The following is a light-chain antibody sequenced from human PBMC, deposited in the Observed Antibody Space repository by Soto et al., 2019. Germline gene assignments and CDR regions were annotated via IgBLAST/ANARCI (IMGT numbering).Light chain of an antibody. J-gene: IGKJ2*01. V-gene: IGKV3-11*01. Sequence: EIVLTQSPATLSLSPGERATLSCRASQSVANYLGWYQQKPGQAPRLLIYDASNRATGIPARFRGSGSGTDFTLTISSPEPEDFAVYYCQQRSTWPAYTFGQGTKLEI. CDR3: QQRSTWPAYT. CDR2: DAS. CDR1: QSVANY.